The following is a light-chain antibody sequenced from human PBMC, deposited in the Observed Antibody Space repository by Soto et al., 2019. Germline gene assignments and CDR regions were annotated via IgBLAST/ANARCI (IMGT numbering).Light chain of an antibody. CDR1: NTDVGGYNF. Sequence: QSALTQPASVSGSPGQSITISCTGTNTDVGGYNFVSWYQQHPGKAPKLIIYEVTNWPSGVSSRFSGSKSGSTASLTISGLQAEDEADYYCSSYTTSNSPYVFGTGTKLTVL. V-gene: IGLV2-14*01. CDR3: SSYTTSNSPYV. CDR2: EVT. J-gene: IGLJ1*01.